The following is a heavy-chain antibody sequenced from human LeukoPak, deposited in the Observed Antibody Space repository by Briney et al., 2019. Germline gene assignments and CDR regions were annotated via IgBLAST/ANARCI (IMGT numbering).Heavy chain of an antibody. CDR2: ISGSGGST. J-gene: IGHJ4*02. Sequence: GGSLRLSCAASGFTFSSYAMSWVRQAPGKGLEWVSAISGSGGSTYYADSVKGRFTISRDNSKNTLYLQMNSRRADDTAVYYCARRAYYADSTGYSTPFFDDWGQGTLVTVSS. D-gene: IGHD3-22*01. CDR3: ARRAYYADSTGYSTPFFDD. CDR1: GFTFSSYA. V-gene: IGHV3-23*01.